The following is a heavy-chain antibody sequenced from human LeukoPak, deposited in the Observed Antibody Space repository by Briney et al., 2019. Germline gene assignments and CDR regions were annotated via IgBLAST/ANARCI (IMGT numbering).Heavy chain of an antibody. Sequence: GGSLRLSCAASEFTFSSYWMYWVRQAPGKGLEWVANIREDGNVTYYVDSVKGRFAISRDNAKNSLYLQINSLRAEDTAVYYCARESYDILTTRYFDLWGRGTLVTVSS. J-gene: IGHJ2*01. CDR3: ARESYDILTTRYFDL. V-gene: IGHV3-7*01. CDR1: EFTFSSYW. D-gene: IGHD3-9*01. CDR2: IREDGNVT.